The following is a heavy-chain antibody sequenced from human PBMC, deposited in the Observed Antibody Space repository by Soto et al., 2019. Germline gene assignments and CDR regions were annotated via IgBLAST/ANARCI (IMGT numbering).Heavy chain of an antibody. J-gene: IGHJ4*02. D-gene: IGHD3-9*01. Sequence: GGSLRLSCAASGFTFDDYAMHWVRQAPGKGLEWVSGISWNSGSIGYADSVKGRFTISRDNAKNSLYLQMNSLRAEDTAVYYCARGGLRYFDWPRYYFDYWGQGTLVTVSS. CDR2: ISWNSGSI. V-gene: IGHV3-9*01. CDR1: GFTFDDYA. CDR3: ARGGLRYFDWPRYYFDY.